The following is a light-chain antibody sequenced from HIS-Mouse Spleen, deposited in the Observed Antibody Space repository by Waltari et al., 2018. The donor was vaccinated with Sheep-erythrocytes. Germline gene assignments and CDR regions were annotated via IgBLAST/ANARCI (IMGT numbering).Light chain of an antibody. CDR3: AAWDDSLNGWV. J-gene: IGLJ3*02. CDR1: SSNIGNNP. Sequence: QSVLTQPPSVSEAPRQRVTISCSGSSSNIGNNPVNWYQQRPGKAPKLLIDYDALLPSGVSDRFSGSKSGTSASLAISGLQSEDEADYYCAAWDDSLNGWVFGGGTKLTVL. CDR2: YDA. V-gene: IGLV1-36*01.